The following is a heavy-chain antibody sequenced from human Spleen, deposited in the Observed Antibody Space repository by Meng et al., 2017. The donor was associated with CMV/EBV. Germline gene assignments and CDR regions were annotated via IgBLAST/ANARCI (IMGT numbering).Heavy chain of an antibody. CDR2: MNPNSGNT. CDR1: GYTFTSYD. J-gene: IGHJ5*02. CDR3: ARDSSTYGSGSYYERNWLDP. D-gene: IGHD3-10*01. Sequence: ASVKVSCKASGYTFTSYDINWVRQATGQGLEWMGWMNPNSGNTGYAQKFQGRVTMTRNTSISTAYMELSSLRSEDTAVYYCARDSSTYGSGSYYERNWLDPWGQGTLVTVSS. V-gene: IGHV1-8*01.